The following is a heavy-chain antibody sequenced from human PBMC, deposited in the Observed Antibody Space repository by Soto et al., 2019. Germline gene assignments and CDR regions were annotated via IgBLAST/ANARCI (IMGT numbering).Heavy chain of an antibody. J-gene: IGHJ5*02. Sequence: QVQLAESGGGVVQPGSSLRLSCTASGFTLSRYAMNWVRQTPGKGLERVALISYDGSKTTYAESARCQFTVSRENSKNTLFLQMHSLRSEDTAVYFCVKDRPQVAVSHWLDPRGQGTLVAVSS. CDR3: VKDRPQVAVSHWLDP. V-gene: IGHV3-30*18. D-gene: IGHD2-15*01. CDR2: ISYDGSKT. CDR1: GFTLSRYA.